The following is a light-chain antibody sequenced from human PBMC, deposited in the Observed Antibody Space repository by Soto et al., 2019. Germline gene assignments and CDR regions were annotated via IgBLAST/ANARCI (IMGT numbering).Light chain of an antibody. V-gene: IGKV1-5*01. CDR3: QQANSFPPT. CDR1: ESISSW. CDR2: DAS. J-gene: IGKJ5*01. Sequence: DIQMTQSPSTLSASVGDRVTITCRASESISSWLAWYQQKPGKGPKLLIYDASSLQSGVPPRFSGSRSGTEFTLTISSLQPDDSATYYCQQANSFPPTFGQGTRLEIK.